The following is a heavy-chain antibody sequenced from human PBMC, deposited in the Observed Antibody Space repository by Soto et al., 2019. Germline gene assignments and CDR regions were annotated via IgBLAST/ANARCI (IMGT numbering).Heavy chain of an antibody. Sequence: ASVKVSCKASGYTFTGYYMHWVRQAPGQGLEWMGWINPNSGGTNYAQKFQGWVTMTRDTSISTAYMELSRLRSDDTAVYYCARGPYYYDSSGYYYHLHLFDYWGQGTLVTVSS. CDR2: INPNSGGT. J-gene: IGHJ4*02. D-gene: IGHD3-22*01. CDR3: ARGPYYYDSSGYYYHLHLFDY. CDR1: GYTFTGYY. V-gene: IGHV1-2*04.